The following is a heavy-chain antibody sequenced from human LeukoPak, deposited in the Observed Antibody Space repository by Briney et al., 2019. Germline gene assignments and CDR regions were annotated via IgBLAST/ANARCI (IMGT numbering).Heavy chain of an antibody. J-gene: IGHJ3*02. CDR1: GYTFTSYD. CDR2: MNPNSGNT. V-gene: IGHV1-8*03. D-gene: IGHD3-22*01. Sequence: ASVKVSCKASGYTFTSYDINWVRQATGQGLEWMGWMNPNSGNTGYAQKFQGRVTITRNTSISTAYMELSSLRSEDTAVYYCARDTYYYDSSGSEGAFDIWGQGTMVTVSS. CDR3: ARDTYYYDSSGSEGAFDI.